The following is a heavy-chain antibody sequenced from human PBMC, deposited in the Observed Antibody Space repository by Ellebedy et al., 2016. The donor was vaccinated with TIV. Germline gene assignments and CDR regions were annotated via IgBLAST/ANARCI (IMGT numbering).Heavy chain of an antibody. Sequence: GGSLRLXXTASGFTFSNYWMSWVRQAPGKGLEWVANIKEGGSERYYVDSVKGRFTISRDNARNSLYLQMSSLRAEDTAVYYCARDGHGGWFDPWGQGTLVTVSS. D-gene: IGHD3-10*01. V-gene: IGHV3-7*01. CDR2: IKEGGSER. J-gene: IGHJ5*02. CDR3: ARDGHGGWFDP. CDR1: GFTFSNYW.